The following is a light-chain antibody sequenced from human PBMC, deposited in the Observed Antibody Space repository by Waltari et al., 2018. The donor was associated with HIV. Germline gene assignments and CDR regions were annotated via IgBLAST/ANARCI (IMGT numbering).Light chain of an antibody. Sequence: RMTQSPSSFSASTGDRVTITCRASQGISSYLAWYQQKPGKAPKLLIYAASTLQSGVPSRFSGSGSGTDFTLTISCLQSEDFATYYCQQYYSYPPLTFGGGTKVEIK. CDR2: AAS. V-gene: IGKV1-8*01. J-gene: IGKJ4*01. CDR3: QQYYSYPPLT. CDR1: QGISSY.